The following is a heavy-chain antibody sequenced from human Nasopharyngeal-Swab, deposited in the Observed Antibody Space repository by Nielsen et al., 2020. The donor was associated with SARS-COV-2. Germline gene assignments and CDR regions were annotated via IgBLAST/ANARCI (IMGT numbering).Heavy chain of an antibody. CDR1: GFPFSHSA. CDR3: TRCGGVCYSRRGY. CDR2: IRSKGNNYAT. Sequence: GESLKISCAASGFPFSHSAIHWVRQASGEGLEWVARIRSKGNNYATAYSASVKGRFIIFRDDPTNTAYLQMNSLKTEDTAVYYCTRCGGVCYSRRGYWGQGTLVTVSS. V-gene: IGHV3-73*01. J-gene: IGHJ4*02. D-gene: IGHD2-21*02.